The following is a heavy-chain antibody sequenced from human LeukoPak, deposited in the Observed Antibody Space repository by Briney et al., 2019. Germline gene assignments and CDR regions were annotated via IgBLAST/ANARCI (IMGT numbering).Heavy chain of an antibody. CDR3: AREKFEYSSPSVDY. D-gene: IGHD6-6*01. J-gene: IGHJ4*02. CDR2: ISYDGSNK. V-gene: IGHV3-30-3*01. CDR1: GFTFSSYA. Sequence: GGSLRLSCAASGFTFSSYAMHWVRQAPGKGLEWVAVISYDGSNKYYADSVKGRFTISRDNSKNTLYLQMNSLRAEDTAVYYCAREKFEYSSPSVDYWGQGTLVTVSS.